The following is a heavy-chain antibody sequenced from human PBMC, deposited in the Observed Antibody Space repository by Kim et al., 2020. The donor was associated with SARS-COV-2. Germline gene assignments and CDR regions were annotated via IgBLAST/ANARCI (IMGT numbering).Heavy chain of an antibody. CDR3: ARSYYYGSGSYPT. V-gene: IGHV3-33*05. CDR2: ISYDGSNK. J-gene: IGHJ5*02. D-gene: IGHD3-10*01. Sequence: GGSLRLSCAASGFTFISYGMHWVRQAPGKGLEWVAVISYDGSNKYYADSVKGRFTISRDNSKNTLYLQMNSLRAEDTAVYYSARSYYYGSGSYPTWGQGTLVTVSS. CDR1: GFTFISYG.